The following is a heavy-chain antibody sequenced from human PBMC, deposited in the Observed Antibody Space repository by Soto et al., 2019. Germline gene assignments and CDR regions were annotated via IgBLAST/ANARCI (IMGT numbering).Heavy chain of an antibody. J-gene: IGHJ4*02. Sequence: GESLKISCKGSGYGFASYWIAWVRQMPGKGLEWMGIIDPGDSETRYSPSFQGQVTISADKSITTAYLQWSSLKASDTAMYYCARQLTAEAAADYWGQGTMVTVS. CDR2: IDPGDSET. D-gene: IGHD6-13*01. CDR3: ARQLTAEAAADY. V-gene: IGHV5-51*01. CDR1: GYGFASYW.